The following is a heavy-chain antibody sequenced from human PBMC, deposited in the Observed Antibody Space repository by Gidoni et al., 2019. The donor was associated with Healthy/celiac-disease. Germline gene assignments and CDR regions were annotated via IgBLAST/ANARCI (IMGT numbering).Heavy chain of an antibody. CDR2: ISYDGSNK. D-gene: IGHD1-20*01. V-gene: IGHV3-30-3*01. CDR1: GFTFNTYA. CDR3: ARDPIEYNWNDGLDYYYFGMDV. Sequence: QVQLVESGGGVVQTGRSLGLSCAASGFTFNTYAMHWVRQAPGKGLEWVAVISYDGSNKYYADSVKGRFTISRDNSKNTLYLQMNSLRAEDTAVYYCARDPIEYNWNDGLDYYYFGMDVWGQGTTVTVSS. J-gene: IGHJ6*02.